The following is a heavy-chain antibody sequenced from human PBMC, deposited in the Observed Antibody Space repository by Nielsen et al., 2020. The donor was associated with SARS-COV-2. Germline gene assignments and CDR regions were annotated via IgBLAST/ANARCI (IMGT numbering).Heavy chain of an antibody. D-gene: IGHD6-13*01. CDR3: ARGGERSRKSERARELRQQLVRGRTDDY. J-gene: IGHJ4*02. V-gene: IGHV3-13*04. CDR2: IGTAGDT. CDR1: GFTFSSYD. Sequence: GGSLRLSCAASGFTFSSYDMHWVRQATGKGLEWVSAIGTAGDTYYPGSVKGRFTISRENAKNSLYLQMNSLRAGDTAVYYCARGGERSRKSERARELRQQLVRGRTDDYWGQGTLVTVSS.